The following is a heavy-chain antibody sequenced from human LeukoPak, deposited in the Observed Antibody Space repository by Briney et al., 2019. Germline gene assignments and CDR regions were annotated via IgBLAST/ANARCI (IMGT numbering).Heavy chain of an antibody. Sequence: SETLSLTCTVSGGSISSYYWSWIRQPPGKGLEWVGYIYYSGSTNYNPSLKSRVTISVDTSKNQFSLKLSSVTAADTAVYYCTRGYYWYFDLWGRGTLVTVSS. CDR3: TRGYYWYFDL. J-gene: IGHJ2*01. CDR1: GGSISSYY. V-gene: IGHV4-59*01. CDR2: IYYSGST.